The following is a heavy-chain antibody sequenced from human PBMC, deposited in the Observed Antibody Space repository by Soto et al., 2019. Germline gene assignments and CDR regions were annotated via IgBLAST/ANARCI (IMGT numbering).Heavy chain of an antibody. Sequence: QVQLVQSGAEVKKPGSSVKVSCKASGGTFSSYRINWVRQAPGQGLEWVGGIVPIYRTADYAQKFQGRVTIPADKSAPTASMERRGLKSKDTAVYSWARDSGANPSRSWGQGTLSTFPS. J-gene: IGHJ4*02. V-gene: IGHV1-69*06. CDR2: IVPIYRTA. D-gene: IGHD6-13*01. CDR3: ARDSGANPSRS. CDR1: GGTFSSYR.